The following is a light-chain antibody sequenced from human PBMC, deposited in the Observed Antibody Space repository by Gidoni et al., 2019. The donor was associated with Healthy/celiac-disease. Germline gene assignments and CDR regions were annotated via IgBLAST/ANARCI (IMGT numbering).Light chain of an antibody. Sequence: DIQMTQSPSSLSASVGDRVTITYRASQSIGRYLDWYQQKPGKAPKLLIYAASNLQSGVPSRFSGSASGTDFTLTISSLQAEDFATYHCQQSNSIPFTFGPXTKVDIK. J-gene: IGKJ3*01. CDR3: QQSNSIPFT. V-gene: IGKV1-39*01. CDR2: AAS. CDR1: QSIGRY.